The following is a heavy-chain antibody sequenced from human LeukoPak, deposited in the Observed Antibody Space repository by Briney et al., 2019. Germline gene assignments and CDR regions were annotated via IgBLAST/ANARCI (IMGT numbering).Heavy chain of an antibody. CDR1: GGTFSTYA. V-gene: IGHV1-69*04. CDR2: LIPMLGIT. CDR3: ARVFASPGRNHNYYGMDV. D-gene: IGHD1-14*01. Sequence: ASVKVSCKSSGGTFSTYAITWVRQAPGQGLEWMGRLIPMLGITSYTQNFQDRVTIIADRSMTTAYMELSNLRSEDTAVYYCARVFASPGRNHNYYGMDVWGQGTTVTVSS. J-gene: IGHJ6*02.